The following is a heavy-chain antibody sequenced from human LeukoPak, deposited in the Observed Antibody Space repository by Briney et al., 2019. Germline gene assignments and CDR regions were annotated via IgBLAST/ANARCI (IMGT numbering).Heavy chain of an antibody. CDR3: ARVSYLRPYQLDS. D-gene: IGHD2-2*01. V-gene: IGHV1-18*01. J-gene: IGHJ4*02. CDR2: ISLKSGSA. CDR1: GYTFVNYG. Sequence: ASVKVSCKTSGYTFVNYGINWVRRAPGQGLAWMGWISLKSGSAGYAQRVQGRVTLTTDTSTNTAYMELRSLRADDTAVYYCARVSYLRPYQLDSWGQGTLVSISS.